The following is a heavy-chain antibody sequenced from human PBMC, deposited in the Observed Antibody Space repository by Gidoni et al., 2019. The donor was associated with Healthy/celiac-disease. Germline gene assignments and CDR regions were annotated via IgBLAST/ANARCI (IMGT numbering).Heavy chain of an antibody. Sequence: QVQLQQWGAGLFKTSETLSLTCAVYGGSFSGYYWSGIRQPPGKGLEWIGEINHSGRTNYNPSLKSRVTISVDTSKNQFSLKLSSVTAADTAVYYCASLGWRRWLQLSYWGQGTLVTVSS. CDR1: GGSFSGYY. J-gene: IGHJ4*02. CDR3: ASLGWRRWLQLSY. V-gene: IGHV4-34*01. D-gene: IGHD5-12*01. CDR2: INHSGRT.